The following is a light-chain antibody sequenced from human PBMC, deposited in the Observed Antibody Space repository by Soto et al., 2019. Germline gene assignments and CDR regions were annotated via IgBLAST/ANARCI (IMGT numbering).Light chain of an antibody. V-gene: IGKV3-20*01. CDR1: QSLSNNY. CDR2: VAS. CDR3: RQCVTAPLS. J-gene: IGKJ1*01. Sequence: EIVLTQSPGTLSLSPGERATLSCRASQSLSNNYLAWYQHKPGHAPRLLIHVASNIATGIPDRFSGSGPGTDFPLTISSLEPEDAAVYYWRQCVTAPLSFGPGTEVEI.